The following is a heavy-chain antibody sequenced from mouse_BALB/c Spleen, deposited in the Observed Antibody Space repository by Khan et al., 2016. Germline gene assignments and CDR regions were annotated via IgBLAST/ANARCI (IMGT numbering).Heavy chain of an antibody. CDR1: GYSITDNYA. CDR3: VRDGLYCFYAMDY. J-gene: IGHJ4*01. CDR2: ISFSGST. D-gene: IGHD2-3*01. V-gene: IGHV3-2*02. Sequence: EVQLQESGPGLVKPSQSLSLTCTVTGYSITDNYAWNWIRQFPGNKLEWVAHISFSGSTGYNPSLKSRISITRDTSKNQFFLQLNSVTTQDTATYYCVRDGLYCFYAMDYWGQGTSVTVSS.